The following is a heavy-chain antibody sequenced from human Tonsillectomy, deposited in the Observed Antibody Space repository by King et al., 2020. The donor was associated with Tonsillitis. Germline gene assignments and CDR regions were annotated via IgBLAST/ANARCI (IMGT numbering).Heavy chain of an antibody. D-gene: IGHD2-21*02. CDR3: AKDDFASFYYGMDV. J-gene: IGHJ6*02. CDR1: GFTFSSYA. Sequence: QLVQSGGGVVQPGRSLRLSCAASGFTFSSYAMHWVRQAPGKGLEWVAVISYDGSNKDYADSVKGRFTISRDNSKNTLYLQMSSLRAEDTAVYYCAKDDFASFYYGMDVWGQGTTVTVSS. V-gene: IGHV3-30*18. CDR2: ISYDGSNK.